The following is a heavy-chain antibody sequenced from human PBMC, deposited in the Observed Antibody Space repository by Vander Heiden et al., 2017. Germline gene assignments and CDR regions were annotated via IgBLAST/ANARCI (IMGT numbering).Heavy chain of an antibody. J-gene: IGHJ6*02. CDR3: ARPTLAYCGGDCDKNYYYYGMDV. CDR1: GGTFRSYP. CDR2: IIPIVGTA. V-gene: IGHV1-69*01. D-gene: IGHD2-21*02. Sequence: QVQLVQSGAEVKKPGSSVKVPCKASGGTFRSYPIRWVPEAPGQGLEWMGGIIPIVGTANYAQKFQGRVTITADESTSTAYMELSSLRSEDTAVYYCARPTLAYCGGDCDKNYYYYGMDVWGQGTTVTVSS.